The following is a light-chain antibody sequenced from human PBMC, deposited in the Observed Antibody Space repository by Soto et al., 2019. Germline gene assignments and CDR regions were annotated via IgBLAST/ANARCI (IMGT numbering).Light chain of an antibody. CDR1: SSNIGSNP. Sequence: QLVLTQPPSASGTPGQRVTISCSGSSSNIGSNPVNWYQQVPGAAPKLLIYDYDQRPSGVPDRFSGSKSGTSASLAISGLQSEDEADYYCAAWDDSLNGLLFGGGTKLTVL. J-gene: IGLJ2*01. V-gene: IGLV1-44*01. CDR2: DYD. CDR3: AAWDDSLNGLL.